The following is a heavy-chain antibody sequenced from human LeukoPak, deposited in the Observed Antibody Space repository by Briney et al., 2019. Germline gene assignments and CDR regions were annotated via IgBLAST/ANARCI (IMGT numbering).Heavy chain of an antibody. V-gene: IGHV1-18*01. D-gene: IGHD4-17*01. Sequence: PGASVQVSCKASGYTFTSYGISWVRPAPGQGLEWMGWIIAYNGNTNYSQKLQGRVTMTTDTSTSTAYMELRSLRSDDTAVYYCARAPNYGYYYYGMDVWGQGTTVTVSS. CDR2: IIAYNGNT. CDR3: ARAPNYGYYYYGMDV. CDR1: GYTFTSYG. J-gene: IGHJ6*02.